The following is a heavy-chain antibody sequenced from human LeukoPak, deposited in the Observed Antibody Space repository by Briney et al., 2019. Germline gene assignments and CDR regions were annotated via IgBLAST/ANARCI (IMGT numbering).Heavy chain of an antibody. J-gene: IGHJ4*02. CDR2: ISGSGGST. Sequence: GGSLRLSCAASGFTFSSYAMSWVRQAPGKGLEWVSAISGSGGSTYYADSVKGRFTISRDNSKNTLYLQMNSLRAEDTAVYYCAKVPIDETIVVVPAAPWWYSDYWGQGTLVTVSS. CDR3: AKVPIDETIVVVPAAPWWYSDY. V-gene: IGHV3-23*01. CDR1: GFTFSSYA. D-gene: IGHD2-2*01.